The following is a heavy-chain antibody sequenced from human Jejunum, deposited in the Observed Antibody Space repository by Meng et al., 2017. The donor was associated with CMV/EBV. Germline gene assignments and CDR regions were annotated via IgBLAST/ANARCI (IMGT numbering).Heavy chain of an antibody. J-gene: IGHJ4*02. CDR3: GRGSYFDY. Sequence: QVQLLQSGDAVKKPGASVKVSCKASGYTFNTYGISWVRQAPGQGLEWMGWISTYNGDTNYAQNLQGRVTMTTDTSTNTVYMELRSLRSDDMAVYYCGRGSYFDYWGQGTLVTVSS. CDR2: ISTYNGDT. D-gene: IGHD3-10*01. CDR1: GYTFNTYG. V-gene: IGHV1-18*03.